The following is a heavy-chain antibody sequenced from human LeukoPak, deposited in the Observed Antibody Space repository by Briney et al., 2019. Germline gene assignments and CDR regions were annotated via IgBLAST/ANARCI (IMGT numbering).Heavy chain of an antibody. D-gene: IGHD3-3*01. CDR1: LGTFSSYA. CDR2: IIPIFGTA. V-gene: IGHV1-69*05. Sequence: GASVKVSCKASLGTFSSYAISWVRQAPGQGLEWMGRIIPIFGTANYAQRFQGRVTITTDESTSTAYMELSSLRSEDTAVYYCARAISSFDYWGQGTLVTVSS. CDR3: ARAISSFDY. J-gene: IGHJ4*02.